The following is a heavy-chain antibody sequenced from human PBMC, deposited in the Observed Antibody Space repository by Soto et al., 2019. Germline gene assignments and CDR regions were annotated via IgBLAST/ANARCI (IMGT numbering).Heavy chain of an antibody. CDR1: GGSISSYY. V-gene: IGHV4-59*01. Sequence: SETLSLTYTVSGGSISSYYWSWIRQPPGKGLEWIGYIYYSGSTNYNPSLKSRVTISVDTSKNQFSLKLSSVTAADTAVYYCARVDYGEGYYYYYMDVWGKGTTVTVSS. J-gene: IGHJ6*03. CDR3: ARVDYGEGYYYYYMDV. D-gene: IGHD4-17*01. CDR2: IYYSGST.